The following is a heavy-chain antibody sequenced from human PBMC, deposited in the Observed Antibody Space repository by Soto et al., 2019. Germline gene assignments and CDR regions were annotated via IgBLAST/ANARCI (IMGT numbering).Heavy chain of an antibody. Sequence: QPRGSLRLSCAASGFTFSSYEMNWVRQAPGKGLEWVSYISSSGSTIYYADSVKGRFTISRDNAKNSLYLQMNSLRAEDTAVYYCARVFFRYNWSPRHENAFDIWGQGTMVTVSS. CDR2: ISSSGSTI. V-gene: IGHV3-48*03. J-gene: IGHJ3*02. CDR3: ARVFFRYNWSPRHENAFDI. CDR1: GFTFSSYE. D-gene: IGHD1-20*01.